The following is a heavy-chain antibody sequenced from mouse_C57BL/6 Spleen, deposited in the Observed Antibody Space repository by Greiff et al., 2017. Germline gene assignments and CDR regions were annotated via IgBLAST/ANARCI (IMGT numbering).Heavy chain of an antibody. Sequence: QVHVKQSGAELVKPGASVKMSCKASGYTFTSYWITWVKQRPGQGLEWIGDIYPGSGSTNYNEKFKSKATLTVDTSSSTAYMQLSSLTSEDSAVYYCARGGNSNLYYFDYWGQGTTLTVSS. J-gene: IGHJ2*01. CDR1: GYTFTSYW. CDR2: IYPGSGST. V-gene: IGHV1-55*01. CDR3: ARGGNSNLYYFDY. D-gene: IGHD2-5*01.